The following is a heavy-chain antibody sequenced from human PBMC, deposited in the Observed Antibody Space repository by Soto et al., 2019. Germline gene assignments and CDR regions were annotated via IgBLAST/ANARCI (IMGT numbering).Heavy chain of an antibody. J-gene: IGHJ4*02. CDR2: ISYDGSNK. V-gene: IGHV3-30-3*01. CDR1: GFTFSSYA. CDR3: ASGVNYGSGSYTYYFDY. D-gene: IGHD3-10*01. Sequence: GGSLRLSCAASGFTFSSYAMHWVRQAPGKGLEWVAVISYDGSNKYYADSVKGRFTISRDNSKNTLYLQMNSLRAEDTAVYYCASGVNYGSGSYTYYFDYWGQGTLVTVSS.